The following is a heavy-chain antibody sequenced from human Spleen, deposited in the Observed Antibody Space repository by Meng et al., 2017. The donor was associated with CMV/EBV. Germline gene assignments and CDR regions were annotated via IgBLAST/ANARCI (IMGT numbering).Heavy chain of an antibody. CDR3: AKQLSSNWYQEDLWYFDL. CDR2: IRYDGNNK. J-gene: IGHJ2*01. D-gene: IGHD6-13*01. V-gene: IGHV3-30*02. Sequence: GGSLRLSCAASGFSFSSYGMHWVRQAPGKGLEWVTFIRYDGNNKYYADSVKGRFTISRDNSKNTLFLQMNSLTTEDTAVYYCAKQLSSNWYQEDLWYFDLWGRGTLVTVSS. CDR1: GFSFSSYG.